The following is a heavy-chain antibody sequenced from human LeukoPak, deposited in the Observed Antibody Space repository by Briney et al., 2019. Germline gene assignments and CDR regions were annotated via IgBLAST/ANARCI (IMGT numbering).Heavy chain of an antibody. D-gene: IGHD2-15*01. CDR1: GGTFSSYA. V-gene: IGHV1-69*01. Sequence: SVKVSCXASGGTFSSYAISWVRQAPGQGLEWMGGIIPIFGTANYAQKFQGRVTITADESTSTAYMELSSLRSEDTAVYYCASNYCSGGSCYYTYWGQGTLVTVSS. J-gene: IGHJ4*02. CDR3: ASNYCSGGSCYYTY. CDR2: IIPIFGTA.